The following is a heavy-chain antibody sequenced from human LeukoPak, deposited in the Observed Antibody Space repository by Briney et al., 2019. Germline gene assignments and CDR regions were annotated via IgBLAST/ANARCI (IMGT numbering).Heavy chain of an antibody. V-gene: IGHV3-48*03. CDR1: GFTFSSYE. J-gene: IGHJ4*02. CDR2: ISSSGSTI. D-gene: IGHD5-18*01. Sequence: GGSLRLSCAASGFTFSSYEMNWVRQAPGKGLEWVSYISSSGSTIYYADSVKGRFSISRDNAKNSLYLQMNSLRAEDTAVYYCARDTIQLGKLYYFDYRGQGTLVTVSS. CDR3: ARDTIQLGKLYYFDY.